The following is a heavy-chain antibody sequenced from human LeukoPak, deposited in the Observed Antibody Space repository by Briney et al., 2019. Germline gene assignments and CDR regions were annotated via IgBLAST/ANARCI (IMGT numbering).Heavy chain of an antibody. D-gene: IGHD3-16*01. CDR2: INQDGSQK. J-gene: IGHJ6*02. CDR1: GFTLRNFW. Sequence: GSLRTSCATPGFTLRNFWMSWVRQAPGKGLEWVADINQDGSQKYYRDSVKGRFTISRDNAKNSLYLEMNSLSAEDTAVYFCARGGGLDVWGQGATVTVSS. CDR3: ARGGGLDV. V-gene: IGHV3-7*03.